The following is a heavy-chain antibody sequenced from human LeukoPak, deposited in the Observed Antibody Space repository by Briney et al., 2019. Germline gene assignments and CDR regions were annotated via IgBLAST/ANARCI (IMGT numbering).Heavy chain of an antibody. CDR2: IYYSGST. D-gene: IGHD3-3*02. CDR3: ARGLLAAFDI. V-gene: IGHV4-59*12. Sequence: SETLSLTCTVSGGSISSYYWSWIRQPPGKGLKWIGSIYYSGSTYYNPSLKSRVTISVDTSKNQFSLKLSSVTAADTAVYYCARGLLAAFDIWGQGTMVTVSS. CDR1: GGSISSYY. J-gene: IGHJ3*02.